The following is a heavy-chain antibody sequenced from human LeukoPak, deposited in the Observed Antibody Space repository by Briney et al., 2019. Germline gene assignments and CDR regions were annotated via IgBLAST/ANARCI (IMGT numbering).Heavy chain of an antibody. Sequence: GGSLRLSXAASGFTLSSYAMSWVRQAPGKGLEWVSSISASGGSTNYADSVKGRFSISRDNSKNTVYVQMNSLRAEDTAVYYCAKVMKGSERLTMVRGVIIKTAGLYYMDVWGKGTTVTVSS. CDR2: ISASGGST. J-gene: IGHJ6*03. CDR1: GFTLSSYA. V-gene: IGHV3-23*01. D-gene: IGHD3-10*01. CDR3: AKVMKGSERLTMVRGVIIKTAGLYYMDV.